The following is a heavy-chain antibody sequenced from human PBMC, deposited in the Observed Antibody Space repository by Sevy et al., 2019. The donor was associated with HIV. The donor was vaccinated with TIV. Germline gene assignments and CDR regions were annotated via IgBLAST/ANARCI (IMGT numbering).Heavy chain of an antibody. CDR1: GYTFTSYA. D-gene: IGHD2-2*01. Sequence: ASVKVSCKASGYTFTSYAISWVRQAPGQGLEWMGWISTFNVNTNNAQKFQGRVTMTTDTSTRTGYMELRSLVSDETAVYYCARDDCSNLSCHGSLLYWGQGTLVTVSS. CDR2: ISTFNVNT. V-gene: IGHV1-18*01. CDR3: ARDDCSNLSCHGSLLY. J-gene: IGHJ4*02.